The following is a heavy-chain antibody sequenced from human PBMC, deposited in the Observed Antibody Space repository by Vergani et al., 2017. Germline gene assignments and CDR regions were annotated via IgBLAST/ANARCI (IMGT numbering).Heavy chain of an antibody. Sequence: VQLVESGGGVVQPGRSLRLSCAASGFTFSSYGMHWVRQAPGKGLEWVAVIWYDGSNKYYADSVKGRFTISRDNSKNTLYLKMKSLRDEDTAVYYYARGCAYGGNSEDVDAFDIWGQGTMVTVSS. CDR3: ARGCAYGGNSEDVDAFDI. CDR2: IWYDGSNK. D-gene: IGHD4-23*01. J-gene: IGHJ3*02. CDR1: GFTFSSYG. V-gene: IGHV3-33*01.